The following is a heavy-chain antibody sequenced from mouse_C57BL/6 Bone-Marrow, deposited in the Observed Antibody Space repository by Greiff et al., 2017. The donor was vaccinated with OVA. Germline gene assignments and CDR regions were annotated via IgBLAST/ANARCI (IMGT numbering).Heavy chain of an antibody. Sequence: EVQRVESGGDLVKPGGSLKLSCAASGFTFSSYCMSWVRQTPGKRLEWVATISSGGSYTYYPHSVKGRSTISRDNAKNTLYLQLSSRKAEDTAMDYWARGGYEDWFAYRGQGTLVTVSA. CDR3: ARGGYEDWFAY. D-gene: IGHD3-1*01. CDR1: GFTFSSYC. V-gene: IGHV5-6*01. J-gene: IGHJ3*01. CDR2: ISSGGSYT.